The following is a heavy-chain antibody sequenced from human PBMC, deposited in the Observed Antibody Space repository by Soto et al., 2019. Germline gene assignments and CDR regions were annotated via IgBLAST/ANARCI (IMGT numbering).Heavy chain of an antibody. CDR1: GFTFNSYA. Sequence: GGSLRLSCAVSGFTFNSYAMNWVRQAPGKGLEWVSSISGSGRTTYYADAVKGRFTISRDNSKNTLFLQMNSLRSEDTAVYYCAKGLTPIVATGSWFDHWGQGTLVTVYS. J-gene: IGHJ5*02. V-gene: IGHV3-23*01. CDR2: ISGSGRTT. CDR3: AKGLTPIVATGSWFDH. D-gene: IGHD5-12*01.